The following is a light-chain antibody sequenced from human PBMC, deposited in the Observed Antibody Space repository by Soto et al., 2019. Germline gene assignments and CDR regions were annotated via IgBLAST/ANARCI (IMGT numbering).Light chain of an antibody. J-gene: IGLJ3*02. CDR1: SSDVGTYDL. CDR2: EGT. Sequence: QSVLTQPASVSGSPGQSVTISCTGSSSDVGTYDLVSWYQQHPGKAPKILIYEGTKRPSGVSNRFSGSKSGNTASLTISRLQAEDEADYFCCSYAGFSTLVFGGGTKLTVL. CDR3: CSYAGFSTLV. V-gene: IGLV2-23*01.